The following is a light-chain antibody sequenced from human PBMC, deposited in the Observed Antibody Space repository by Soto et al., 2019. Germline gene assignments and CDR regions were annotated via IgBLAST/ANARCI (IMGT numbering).Light chain of an antibody. CDR2: TAS. CDR3: HQRDNWPLT. J-gene: IGKJ4*01. Sequence: EIVLTQSPATLSLSPGETATLSCRASQNVNSYLDWYQQKPGQAPRLLIYTASNRPPGIPARFSGSGAGTDFTLTISGLEPEDSAIYYCHQRDNWPLTFGGGTKVEIK. V-gene: IGKV3-11*01. CDR1: QNVNSY.